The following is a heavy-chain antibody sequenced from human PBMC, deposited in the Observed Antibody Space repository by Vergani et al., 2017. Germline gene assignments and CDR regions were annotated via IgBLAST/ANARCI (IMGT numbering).Heavy chain of an antibody. V-gene: IGHV4-34*01. CDR2: IYYSGST. Sequence: QVQLQQWGAGLLKPSETLSLTCAVYGGSFSGYYWSWIRQPPGKGLEWIGSIYYSGSTYYNPSLKSRVTISVDTSKNQFSLKLSSVTAADTAVYYCARWSIAAAGKFDYWGQGTLVTVSS. J-gene: IGHJ4*02. CDR1: GGSFSGYY. D-gene: IGHD6-13*01. CDR3: ARWSIAAAGKFDY.